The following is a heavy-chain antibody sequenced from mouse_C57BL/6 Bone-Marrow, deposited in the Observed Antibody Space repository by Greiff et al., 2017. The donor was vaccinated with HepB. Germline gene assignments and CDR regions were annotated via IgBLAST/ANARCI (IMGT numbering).Heavy chain of an antibody. Sequence: QVQLKQSGPELVKPGASVKLSCKASGYTFTSYDINWVKQRPGQGLEWIGWIYPRDGSTNYNEKFKGKATLTVDTSSSTAYMELHSLTSEDSEVYLCVRAWNGSTTDYFDYWGKGTTRKVSS. V-gene: IGHV1-85*01. CDR3: VRAWNGSTTDYFDY. CDR1: GYTFTSYD. J-gene: IGHJ2*01. CDR2: IYPRDGST. D-gene: IGHD6-1*01.